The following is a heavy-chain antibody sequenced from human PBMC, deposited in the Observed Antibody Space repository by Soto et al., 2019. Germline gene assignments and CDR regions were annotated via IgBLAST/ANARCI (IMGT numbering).Heavy chain of an antibody. V-gene: IGHV1-8*01. D-gene: IGHD6-13*01. CDR3: ARVGAAAGMGWGAAYYYYGMDV. Sequence: GASVKVSCKASGYTFTSYDINWVRQATGQGLEWMGWMNPNSGNTGYAQKSQGRVTMTRNTSISTAYMELSSLRSEDTAVYYCARVGAAAGMGWGAAYYYYGMDVWGQGTTVTVSS. J-gene: IGHJ6*02. CDR2: MNPNSGNT. CDR1: GYTFTSYD.